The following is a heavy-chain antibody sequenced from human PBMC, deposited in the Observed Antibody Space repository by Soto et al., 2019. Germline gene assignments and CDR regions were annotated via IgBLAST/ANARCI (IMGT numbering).Heavy chain of an antibody. D-gene: IGHD3-10*01. CDR2: INSDGSST. CDR3: ARDTMVTMVRGVILYNWFDP. J-gene: IGHJ5*02. CDR1: GFTFSSYW. Sequence: GGSLRLSSAASGFTFSSYWMHWVRQAPGKGLVWVSRINSDGSSTSYADSVKGRFTISRDNAKNTLYLQMNSLRAEDTAVYYWARDTMVTMVRGVILYNWFDPWGQGTLVTVSS. V-gene: IGHV3-74*01.